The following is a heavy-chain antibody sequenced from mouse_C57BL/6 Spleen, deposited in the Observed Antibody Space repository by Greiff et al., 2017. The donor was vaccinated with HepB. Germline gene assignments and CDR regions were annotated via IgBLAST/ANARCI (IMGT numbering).Heavy chain of an antibody. D-gene: IGHD2-2*01. CDR3: ARSADYGYDGDAMDY. CDR1: GYTFTSYW. Sequence: QVQLQQPGAELVMPGASVKLSCKASGYTFTSYWMHWVKQRPGQGLEWIGEIDPSDSYTNYNQKFKGKSTLTVDKSSSTAYMQLSSLTSEDSAVYYCARSADYGYDGDAMDYWGQGTSVTVSS. J-gene: IGHJ4*01. CDR2: IDPSDSYT. V-gene: IGHV1-69*01.